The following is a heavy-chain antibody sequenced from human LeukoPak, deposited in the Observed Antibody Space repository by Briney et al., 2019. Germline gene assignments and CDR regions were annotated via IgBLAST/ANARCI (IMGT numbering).Heavy chain of an antibody. J-gene: IGHJ4*02. D-gene: IGHD2-2*02. V-gene: IGHV4-39*01. CDR3: ARRPSDCSGTSCYTY. CDR1: GGSISSSTYY. Sequence: SETLSLTCTVSGGSISSSTYYWGWIRQPPGKGLEWIGSIYYSGSTYYNPSLKSRVTISVDTSKNQFSLKLSSVTAADTAVFYCARRPSDCSGTSCYTYWGQGTLVTVSS. CDR2: IYYSGST.